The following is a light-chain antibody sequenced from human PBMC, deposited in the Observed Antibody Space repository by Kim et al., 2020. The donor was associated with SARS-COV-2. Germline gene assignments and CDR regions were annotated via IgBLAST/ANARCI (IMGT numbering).Light chain of an antibody. CDR3: HQLSSHPFT. V-gene: IGKV1-9*01. J-gene: IGKJ4*01. CDR1: QDIGNY. Sequence: ASVGDRVTITCRATQDIGNYLAWYQHRPGKAPRLLIHSASTLHSGIPSRFRGSGSGTEFTLTLSSLQPEDFATYYCHQLSSHPFTFGGGTKVDIK. CDR2: SAS.